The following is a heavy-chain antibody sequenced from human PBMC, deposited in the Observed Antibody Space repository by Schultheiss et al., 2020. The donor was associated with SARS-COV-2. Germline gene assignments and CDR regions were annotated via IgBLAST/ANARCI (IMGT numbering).Heavy chain of an antibody. CDR3: ARVKEDYDFWSGPGGWFDP. J-gene: IGHJ5*02. CDR2: IYYSGST. V-gene: IGHV4-59*01. D-gene: IGHD3-3*01. CDR1: GGSISSYY. Sequence: LSLTCTVSGGSISSYYWSWIRQPPGKGLEWIGYIYYSGSTNYNPSLKSRVTISVDTSKNQFSLKLSSVTAADTAVYYCARVKEDYDFWSGPGGWFDPWGQGTLVTVSS.